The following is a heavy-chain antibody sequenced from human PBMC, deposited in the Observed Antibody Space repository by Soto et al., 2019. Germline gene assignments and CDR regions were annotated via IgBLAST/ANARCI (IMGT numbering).Heavy chain of an antibody. Sequence: TSETLSLTCTVSGGSISSGGYYWSWIRQHPGKGLEWIGYIYYSGSTYYNPSLKSRVTISVDTSKNQFSLKLSSVTAADTAVYYCARVATVTTRWFDPWGQGTLVTAPQ. CDR3: ARVATVTTRWFDP. D-gene: IGHD4-4*01. J-gene: IGHJ5*02. V-gene: IGHV4-31*03. CDR1: GGSISSGGYY. CDR2: IYYSGST.